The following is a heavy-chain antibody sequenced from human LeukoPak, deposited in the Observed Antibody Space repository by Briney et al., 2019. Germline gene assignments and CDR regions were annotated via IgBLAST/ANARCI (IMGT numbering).Heavy chain of an antibody. V-gene: IGHV1-18*01. CDR1: GYTLTRYG. J-gene: IGHJ4*02. Sequence: GAAVKVSCMACGYTLTRYGISRVRPAPGQGVEWMGWISAYNGNTNYAQKLQGRVTMTTDTSTSTAYMELRSLRSDDTAVSYCASHNYYDSSGYYFFDYWGQGTLVTVSS. CDR3: ASHNYYDSSGYYFFDY. CDR2: ISAYNGNT. D-gene: IGHD3-22*01.